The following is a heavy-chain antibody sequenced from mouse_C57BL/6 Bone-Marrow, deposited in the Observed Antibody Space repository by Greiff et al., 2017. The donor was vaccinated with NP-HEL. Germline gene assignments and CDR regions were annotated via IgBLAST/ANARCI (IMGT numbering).Heavy chain of an antibody. J-gene: IGHJ4*01. CDR2: IDPSDSET. V-gene: IGHV1-52*01. CDR3: ARYKYVSYYGMDY. CDR1: GYTFTSYW. Sequence: VQLQQPGAELVRPGSSVKLSCKASGYTFTSYWMHWVKQRPIQGLEWIGNIDPSDSETHYNQKFKDKATLTVDKSSSTAYMQLSSLTSEDSAVYYCARYKYVSYYGMDYWGQGTSVTVSS. D-gene: IGHD5-1-1*01.